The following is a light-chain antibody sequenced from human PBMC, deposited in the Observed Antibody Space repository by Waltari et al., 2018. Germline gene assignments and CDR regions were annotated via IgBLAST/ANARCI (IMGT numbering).Light chain of an antibody. Sequence: QSALTQPPSASGSPGQSVTISFAGTNSDVGTYNYVSWYQRHPGKAPKLLIYGVTERLPGVPYLFSGSKSGTTASLTVSGLQADDEADYYCTSYGGVNVLGVLFGGGTKLTVL. CDR1: NSDVGTYNY. J-gene: IGLJ2*01. V-gene: IGLV2-8*01. CDR2: GVT. CDR3: TSYGGVNVLGVL.